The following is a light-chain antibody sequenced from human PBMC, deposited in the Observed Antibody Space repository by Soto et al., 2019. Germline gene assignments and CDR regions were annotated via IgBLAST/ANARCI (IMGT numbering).Light chain of an antibody. CDR1: SSDVGGYNY. CDR3: CSYAGSYTFVV. Sequence: QSALTQPRSVSGSPGQSVTISCTGTSSDVGGYNYVSWYQQHPGKAPKLMISDVSKRPSGVPDRFSGPKSGNTASLTISGLQAEDEAEYYCCSYAGSYTFVVFGGGTKVTVL. V-gene: IGLV2-11*01. CDR2: DVS. J-gene: IGLJ2*01.